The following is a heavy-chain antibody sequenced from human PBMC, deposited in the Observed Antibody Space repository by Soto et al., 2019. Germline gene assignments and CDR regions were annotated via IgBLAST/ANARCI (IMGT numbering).Heavy chain of an antibody. Sequence: QVQLQQWGAGLLKPSETLSLSCAVYGASFSGYYWNWIRQPPGKGLEWIGEINQSGSTNYSPSLKTRVTISVDTSKKQFSLRVSSVTAADTAVYYCARRFSGPGRYVDYWGQGALVTVSS. CDR3: ARRFSGPGRYVDY. CDR1: GASFSGYY. CDR2: INQSGST. V-gene: IGHV4-34*02. J-gene: IGHJ4*02.